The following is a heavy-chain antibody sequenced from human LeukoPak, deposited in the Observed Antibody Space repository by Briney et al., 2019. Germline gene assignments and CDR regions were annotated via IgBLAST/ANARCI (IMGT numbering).Heavy chain of an antibody. V-gene: IGHV4-4*09. J-gene: IGHJ4*02. Sequence: KPSETLSLTCTVSGASIRNYYWSWIRQTPEKGLEWMGYIHATGGSNYYPSLKRRLTVSIDTSRNQLSLKLTSVTAADTAVYFCARLGSYHDFWGQGALVTVSS. D-gene: IGHD1-26*01. CDR2: IHATGGS. CDR1: GASIRNYY. CDR3: ARLGSYHDF.